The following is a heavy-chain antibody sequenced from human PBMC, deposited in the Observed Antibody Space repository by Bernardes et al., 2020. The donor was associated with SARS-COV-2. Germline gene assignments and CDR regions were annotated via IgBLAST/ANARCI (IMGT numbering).Heavy chain of an antibody. CDR2: IYYSGST. CDR1: GGSISSYY. D-gene: IGHD3-3*01. V-gene: IGHV4-59*08. Sequence: SETLSLTCTVSGGSISSYYWSWIRQPPGKGLEWIGYIYYSGSTNYNPSLKSRVTISVDTSKNQFSLKLSSVTAADTAVYYCARHGPQYYDFWSGYSHVGSYYYMDVWGKGTTVTVSS. J-gene: IGHJ6*03. CDR3: ARHGPQYYDFWSGYSHVGSYYYMDV.